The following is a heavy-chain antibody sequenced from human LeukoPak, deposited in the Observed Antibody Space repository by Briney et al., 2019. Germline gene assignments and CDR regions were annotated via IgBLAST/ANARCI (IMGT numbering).Heavy chain of an antibody. CDR2: LDYSGST. V-gene: IGHV4-39*01. D-gene: IGHD3-22*01. J-gene: IGHJ4*02. Sequence: PSETLSLTCTVSGGSISSSSYSWGWIRQPPEKGLEWIGSLDYSGSTYLNPSLKSRVTISADTSKTQSSLKMGAVTAADTAGYYCARQIYDSSGYWDYWGQGTLVTVSS. CDR1: GGSISSSSYS. CDR3: ARQIYDSSGYWDY.